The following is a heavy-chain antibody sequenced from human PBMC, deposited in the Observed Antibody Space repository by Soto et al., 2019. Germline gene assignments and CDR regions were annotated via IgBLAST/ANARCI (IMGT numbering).Heavy chain of an antibody. CDR2: IIPIFGTA. J-gene: IGHJ6*02. Sequence: QVQLVQSGAEVKKPGSSVKVSCKASGGTFSSYAISWVRQAPGQGLEWMGGIIPIFGTANYAQKFQGRVXIXAXGSTSTAYMELSSLRSEDTAVYYCARGHYYYYGMDVWGQGTTVTVSS. CDR3: ARGHYYYYGMDV. V-gene: IGHV1-69*12. CDR1: GGTFSSYA.